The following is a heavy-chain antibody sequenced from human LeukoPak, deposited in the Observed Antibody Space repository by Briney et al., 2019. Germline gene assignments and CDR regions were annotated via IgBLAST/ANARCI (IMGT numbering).Heavy chain of an antibody. J-gene: IGHJ4*02. D-gene: IGHD6-13*01. CDR1: GLTFSSYS. CDR2: INSGGHYI. CDR3: ARGYSSTWAAGY. V-gene: IGHV3-21*01. Sequence: PGGSLRLSCAASGLTFSSYSMTWVRQAPGKGLEWVSSINSGGHYIYYADPLKGRFTISRDNTKNSLYLQMNNLRAEDTAVYYCARGYSSTWAAGYWGQGTLVTVSS.